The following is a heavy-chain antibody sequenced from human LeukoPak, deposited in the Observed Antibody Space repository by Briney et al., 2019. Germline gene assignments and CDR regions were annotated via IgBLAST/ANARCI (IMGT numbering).Heavy chain of an antibody. CDR1: GFTFSSYA. D-gene: IGHD2-2*01. CDR2: ISYDGSNK. Sequence: PGGSLRLSWAASGFTFSSYAMHWVRQAPGKALEWVAVISYDGSNKYYADSVKGRFTISRDNSKNTLYLQMNSLRAEDTAVYYCARDPEGVVPAAIPYGMDVWGQGTTVTVSS. V-gene: IGHV3-30-3*01. CDR3: ARDPEGVVPAAIPYGMDV. J-gene: IGHJ6*02.